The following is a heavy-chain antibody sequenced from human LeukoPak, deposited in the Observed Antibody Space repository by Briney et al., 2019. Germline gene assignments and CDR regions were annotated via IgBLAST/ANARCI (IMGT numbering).Heavy chain of an antibody. CDR3: AIDRYSSGWYTFDY. CDR1: GFPLSNYW. Sequence: QPGGSLRLSCAASGFPLSNYWMHWVRQVPGRGLVWVGRINSDGSRTSYADSVKGRVTISRDNAKNTLYLQMNSLRAEDTAVYYCAIDRYSSGWYTFDYWGQGTLVTVSS. CDR2: INSDGSRT. V-gene: IGHV3-74*01. D-gene: IGHD6-19*01. J-gene: IGHJ4*02.